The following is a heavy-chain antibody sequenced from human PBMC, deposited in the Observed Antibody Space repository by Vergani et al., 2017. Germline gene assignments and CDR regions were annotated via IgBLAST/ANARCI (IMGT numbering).Heavy chain of an antibody. D-gene: IGHD1-26*01. J-gene: IGHJ3*02. CDR1: AGSICSYY. CDR3: ARDPLSGRHRKAFDI. Sequence: QVQLQESCPGLVNPSETLSLTCTVSAGSICSYYWSWFRQPPGKGLEWIVYIYYSGSTNYNPSLKIRVTISVDTSKNQFSLKLSTVTAADTAVYYCARDPLSGRHRKAFDIWGQGTMVTVSS. V-gene: IGHV4-59*01. CDR2: IYYSGST.